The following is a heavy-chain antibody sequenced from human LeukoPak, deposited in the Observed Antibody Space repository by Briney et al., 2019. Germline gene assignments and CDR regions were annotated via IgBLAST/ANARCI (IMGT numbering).Heavy chain of an antibody. V-gene: IGHV4-39*07. CDR2: IYYSGST. CDR3: ARVRGSSGSYEYYHYMDV. D-gene: IGHD1-26*01. J-gene: IGHJ6*03. Sequence: SETLSLTCTVSGGSISSSSYYWGWIRQPPGKGLEWIGSIYYSGSTYYNPSLKSRVTISVDTSKNQFSLKLSSVTAADTAVYYCARVRGSSGSYEYYHYMDVWGKGTTVTISS. CDR1: GGSISSSSYY.